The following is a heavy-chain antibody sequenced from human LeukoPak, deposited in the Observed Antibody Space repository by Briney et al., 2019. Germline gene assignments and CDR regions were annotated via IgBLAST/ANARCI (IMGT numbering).Heavy chain of an antibody. D-gene: IGHD2-2*01. J-gene: IGHJ4*02. V-gene: IGHV3-23*01. CDR1: GFPLSNYA. CDR2: FSGSGGST. CDR3: AKVFYTCISCPFDY. Sequence: PGGSLRLSCAASGFPLSNYAMSWVRQTPGKGLEWLSAFSGSGGSTYYEDSVKGRFTISRDNSKNTLYLQMNSLRAEDTAVYYCAKVFYTCISCPFDYWGQGTLVTVSS.